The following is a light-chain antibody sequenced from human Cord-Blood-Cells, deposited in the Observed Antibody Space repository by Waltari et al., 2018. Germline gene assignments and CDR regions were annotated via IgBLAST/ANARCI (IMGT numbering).Light chain of an antibody. Sequence: QSALTPPPPASGSPGQSVTLSCTETSSDVRGYHYVSWYQQHPGKAPKLMIYQVSKRPSGVPDRFSGSKSGNTASLTVSGLQAEDEADYYCSSYAGSNNLFGGGTKLTVL. J-gene: IGLJ2*01. CDR3: SSYAGSNNL. V-gene: IGLV2-8*01. CDR2: QVS. CDR1: SSDVRGYHY.